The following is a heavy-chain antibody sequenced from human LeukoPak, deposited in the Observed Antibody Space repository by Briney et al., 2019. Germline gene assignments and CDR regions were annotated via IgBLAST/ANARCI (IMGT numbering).Heavy chain of an antibody. V-gene: IGHV1-69*01. CDR1: GGTFSSNA. CDR2: IIPIFGTP. Sequence: TVKVSCKASGGTFSSNAISWVRQAPGQGLEWMGGIIPIFGTPNYAQKFQGRVTITADESTSTAYMELSSLRSEDTAVYYCATDLTLTTVTQCFDYWGQGTLVTVSS. D-gene: IGHD4-17*01. CDR3: ATDLTLTTVTQCFDY. J-gene: IGHJ4*02.